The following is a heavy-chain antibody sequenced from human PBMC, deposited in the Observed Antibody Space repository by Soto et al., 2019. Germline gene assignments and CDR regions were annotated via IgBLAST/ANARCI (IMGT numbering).Heavy chain of an antibody. CDR2: INHSGST. V-gene: IGHV4-34*01. CDR3: ARGSITIFGVVIPPPYYYGMDV. J-gene: IGHJ6*02. CDR1: GGSFSGYY. Sequence: LTCAVYGGSFSGYYWSWIRQPPGKGLEWIGEINHSGSTNYNPSLKSRVTISVDTSKNQFSLKLSSVTAADTAVYYCARGSITIFGVVIPPPYYYGMDVWGQGTTVTVSS. D-gene: IGHD3-3*01.